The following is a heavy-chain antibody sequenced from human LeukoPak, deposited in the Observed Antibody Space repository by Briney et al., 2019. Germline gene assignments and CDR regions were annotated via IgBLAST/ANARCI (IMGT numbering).Heavy chain of an antibody. V-gene: IGHV4-39*01. CDR3: ARRSTVAGRGRFDP. J-gene: IGHJ5*02. D-gene: IGHD6-19*01. Sequence: PSETLSLTCTVSGAPISSSSYYWGWIRQPPGKGLEWTGSIYYSGSTYYNPSLKSRVTISVDTSKNQSSLKLISVTAADTAVYYCARRSTVAGRGRFDPWGQGTLVTVSS. CDR1: GAPISSSSYY. CDR2: IYYSGST.